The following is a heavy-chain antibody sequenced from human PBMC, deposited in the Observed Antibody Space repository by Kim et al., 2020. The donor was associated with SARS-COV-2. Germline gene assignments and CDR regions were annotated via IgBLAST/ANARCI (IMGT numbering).Heavy chain of an antibody. J-gene: IGHJ4*01. CDR1: GGSMTGRTSF. Sequence: SETLSLTCNVSGGSMTGRTSFWYWVRQTPGKGLEWIGSVVNSGESYYKPSLKSRVTMAVDTSKSQVSQKMTSGTAADTAVYYCARGPPLLLSRLFHYFD. CDR3: ARGPPLLLSRLFHYFD. CDR2: VVNSGES. D-gene: IGHD2-21*01. V-gene: IGHV4-39*07.